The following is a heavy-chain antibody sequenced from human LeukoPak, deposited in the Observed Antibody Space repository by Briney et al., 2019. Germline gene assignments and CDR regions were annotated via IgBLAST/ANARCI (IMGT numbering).Heavy chain of an antibody. D-gene: IGHD6-13*01. Sequence: PGGSLRLSCAASGFTFDDYAMHWVRQGPGEGLEWVSGISWNSVSKGYADSVKGRFTISRDNAKNSLYLQMNSLRAEGTALYYCAKGSPGIAAADPYFYYYGMDVWGQGTTVTVSS. CDR2: ISWNSVSK. CDR3: AKGSPGIAAADPYFYYYGMDV. CDR1: GFTFDDYA. J-gene: IGHJ6*02. V-gene: IGHV3-9*01.